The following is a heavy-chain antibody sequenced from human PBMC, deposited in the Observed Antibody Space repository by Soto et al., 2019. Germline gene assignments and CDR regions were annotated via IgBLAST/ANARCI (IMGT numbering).Heavy chain of an antibody. V-gene: IGHV4-4*02. CDR1: GASISSDNR. Sequence: PSETLSLTCAVSGASISSDNRWTWVRQPRGEGLEWIGEISQSGATKYNPSLASRVTISVDKSKNQFSLRLTSMTAADTAVYYCAKKVPAALRLYYFFGLDVWGQGTTVTVSS. CDR2: ISQSGAT. CDR3: AKKVPAALRLYYFFGLDV. J-gene: IGHJ6*02. D-gene: IGHD2-15*01.